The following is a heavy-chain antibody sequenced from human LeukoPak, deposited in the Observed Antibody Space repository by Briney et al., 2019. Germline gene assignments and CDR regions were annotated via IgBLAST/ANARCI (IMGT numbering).Heavy chain of an antibody. CDR2: IYYSGTA. Sequence: TSETLSLTCTVSGGPISSGDFYWSWVRQHPEKGLEWIGYIYYSGTAYYNPSLKSRVTMSVDTSKNQFPLKLDSVTAADTAVYYCARFSNAHGVKFDYWGQGTLVTVSS. CDR1: GGPISSGDFY. J-gene: IGHJ4*02. V-gene: IGHV4-31*03. D-gene: IGHD2-8*01. CDR3: ARFSNAHGVKFDY.